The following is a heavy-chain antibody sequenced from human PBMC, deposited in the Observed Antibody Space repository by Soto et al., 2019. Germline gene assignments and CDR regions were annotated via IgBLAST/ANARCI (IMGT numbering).Heavy chain of an antibody. CDR1: GGSISSSNW. Sequence: QVQLQESGPGLVKPSGTLSLTCAVSGGSISSSNWWSWVRQPPGKGLEWIGEIYHSGSTNYNPSLKRRVTRSVDKSKNQFSLKLSAVTAADTAVYYCARAIAVAGTSDGMDVWGQGTTVTVSS. V-gene: IGHV4-4*02. J-gene: IGHJ6*02. CDR2: IYHSGST. D-gene: IGHD6-19*01. CDR3: ARAIAVAGTSDGMDV.